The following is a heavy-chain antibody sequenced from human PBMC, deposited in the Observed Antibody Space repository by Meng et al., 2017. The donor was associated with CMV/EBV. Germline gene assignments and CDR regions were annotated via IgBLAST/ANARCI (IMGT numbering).Heavy chain of an antibody. V-gene: IGHV3-15*01. CDR3: TTGGPYGDYSFDP. CDR1: GFTFSNAW. Sequence: GGSLRLSCAASGFTFSNAWMSWVRQAPGKGLEWVGRIKSKTDGGTTDYAAPMKGRFTIPRDDSKNTLYLQMNSLKTEDTAVYYCTTGGPYGDYSFDPWGQGTLVTVSS. D-gene: IGHD4-17*01. J-gene: IGHJ5*02. CDR2: IKSKTDGGTT.